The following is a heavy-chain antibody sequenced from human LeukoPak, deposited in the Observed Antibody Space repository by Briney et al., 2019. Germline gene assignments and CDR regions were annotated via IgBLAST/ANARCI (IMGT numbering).Heavy chain of an antibody. J-gene: IGHJ4*02. Sequence: SGPALVKPTQTLTLTCPFSGFSFSPSGMCVSWIRQPPGKALEWLARIDWDDDNYYSTSLKTRLTISKGTSKNQVVLTLTNVDPVETASYYCARAYSRGGYSCGYYFDYWGQGTLVTVSS. D-gene: IGHD5-24*01. V-gene: IGHV2-70*11. CDR2: IDWDDDN. CDR1: GFSFSPSGMC. CDR3: ARAYSRGGYSCGYYFDY.